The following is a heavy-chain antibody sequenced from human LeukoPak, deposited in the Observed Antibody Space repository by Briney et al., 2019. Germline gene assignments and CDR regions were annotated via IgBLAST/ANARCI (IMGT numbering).Heavy chain of an antibody. CDR1: GFTFGSHA. CDR2: IFGSGGSP. Sequence: GGSLRLSCEASGFTFGSHAMYWVRQAPGKGLEWVAGIFGSGGSPHYADSVKGRFTISRDNSRNTVYLQINSLRADDTALYYCGKTTVGYSSGQKPAWPVDYWGQGTLVTVSS. V-gene: IGHV3-23*01. J-gene: IGHJ4*02. D-gene: IGHD5-18*01. CDR3: GKTTVGYSSGQKPAWPVDY.